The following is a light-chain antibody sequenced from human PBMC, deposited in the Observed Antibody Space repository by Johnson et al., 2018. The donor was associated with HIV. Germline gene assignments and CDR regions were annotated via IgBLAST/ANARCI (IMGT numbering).Light chain of an antibody. Sequence: QSVLTQPPSVSAAPGQKVTISCSGSSSNIGNNYVSWYQQVPGTAPKLLIYDNNRRPSGIPDRFSGSKSGTSATLGITGLQTGDEADYYCGTWDSSRCTAFFGTGTKVTVL. V-gene: IGLV1-51*01. CDR2: DNN. J-gene: IGLJ1*01. CDR1: SSNIGNNY. CDR3: GTWDSSRCTAF.